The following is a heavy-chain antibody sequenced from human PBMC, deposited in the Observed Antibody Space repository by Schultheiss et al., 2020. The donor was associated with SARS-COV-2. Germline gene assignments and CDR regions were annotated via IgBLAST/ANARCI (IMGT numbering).Heavy chain of an antibody. CDR1: GGSISGYY. Sequence: SETLSLTCAVYGGSISGYYWSWIRQPPGKGLEWIGEINHSGSTNYNPSLKSRVTISVDTSKNQFSLKLSSVTAADTAVYYCARTMVRVQPFDYWGQGTLVTVSS. CDR2: INHSGST. V-gene: IGHV4-34*01. CDR3: ARTMVRVQPFDY. J-gene: IGHJ4*02. D-gene: IGHD3-10*01.